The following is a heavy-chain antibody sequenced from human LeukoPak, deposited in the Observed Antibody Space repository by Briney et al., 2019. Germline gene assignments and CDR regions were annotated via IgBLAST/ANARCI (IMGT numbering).Heavy chain of an antibody. CDR3: AREGDSTSYPPGNWFDP. Sequence: SVKVSCKASGGTFSSYAISWVRQAPGQGLEWMGGIIPIFGTANYAQKFQGRVTITTDESTSTAYMELSSLRSEDTAVYYCAREGDSTSYPPGNWFDPWGQGTLVTVSS. D-gene: IGHD2-2*01. V-gene: IGHV1-69*05. CDR1: GGTFSSYA. CDR2: IIPIFGTA. J-gene: IGHJ5*02.